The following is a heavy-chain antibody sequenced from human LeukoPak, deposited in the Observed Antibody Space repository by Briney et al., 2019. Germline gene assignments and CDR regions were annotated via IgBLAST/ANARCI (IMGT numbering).Heavy chain of an antibody. CDR3: AKDLQVTPDY. Sequence: PGGSLRLSCAASGFTLSRYWVHRVRQVPGKGLVWVSFISSDGSNTSYADSVKGRFTISRDNAKNTLYLQMNSLRAEDTAVYYCAKDLQVTPDYWGQGTLVTVSS. J-gene: IGHJ4*02. V-gene: IGHV3-74*01. CDR2: ISSDGSNT. D-gene: IGHD2-21*02. CDR1: GFTLSRYW.